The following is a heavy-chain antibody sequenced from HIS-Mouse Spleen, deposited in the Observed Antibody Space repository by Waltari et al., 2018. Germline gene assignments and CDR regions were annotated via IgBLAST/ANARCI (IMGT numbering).Heavy chain of an antibody. V-gene: IGHV4-34*01. Sequence: QVQLQQWGAGLLKPSETLSLTCAVYGRSFSGYYWSWIRQPPGKGLEWIGEINHSGSTNYNPSLKSRVTISVDTSKNQFSLKLSSVTAADTAVYYCARGKGSSSWYYFDYWGQGTLVTVSS. CDR1: GRSFSGYY. J-gene: IGHJ4*02. D-gene: IGHD6-13*01. CDR2: INHSGST. CDR3: ARGKGSSSWYYFDY.